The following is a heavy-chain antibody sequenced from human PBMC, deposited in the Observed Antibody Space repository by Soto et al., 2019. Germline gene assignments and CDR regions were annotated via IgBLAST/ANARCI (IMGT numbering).Heavy chain of an antibody. CDR2: ISGGGGTT. CDR1: GFTFSSNW. CDR3: GKERGYYYYYAMDV. J-gene: IGHJ6*02. D-gene: IGHD3-16*01. V-gene: IGHV3-23*04. Sequence: EVQLVESGGGLVQPGGSLRLSCAASGFTFSSNWMHWVRQIPGKGLVWVSAISGGGGTTYYADSVKGRFTISRDNSKNTLYLQLNSLRAEDTAVYYCGKERGYYYYYAMDVWGQGTTVTVSS.